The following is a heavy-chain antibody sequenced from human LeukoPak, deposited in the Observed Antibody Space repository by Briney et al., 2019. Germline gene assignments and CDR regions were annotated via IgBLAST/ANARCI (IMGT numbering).Heavy chain of an antibody. D-gene: IGHD3-16*01. J-gene: IGHJ4*02. CDR1: GYSISSGYY. V-gene: IGHV4-38-2*01. Sequence: SETLSLTCAVSGYSISSGYYWGWIRQPPGMGLEWIGSIYHSGSTYYKPSLKSRVTISVDTSKNQFYLNLTPVTSADTAVYYCASHQRRSETFDCGGQGTLVTLSA. CDR2: IYHSGST. CDR3: ASHQRRSETFDC.